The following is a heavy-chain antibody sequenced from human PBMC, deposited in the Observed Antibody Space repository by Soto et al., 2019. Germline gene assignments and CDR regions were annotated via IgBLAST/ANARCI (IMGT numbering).Heavy chain of an antibody. V-gene: IGHV3-30-3*01. Sequence: PGGSLRLSCAASGFTFSSYAMHWVRQAPGKGLEWVAVISYDGSNKYYADSVKGRFTISRDNSKNTLYLQMNSLRAEDTAVYYCARDSLTLGYYYGMDVWGQGTTVTVSS. CDR3: ARDSLTLGYYYGMDV. CDR2: ISYDGSNK. CDR1: GFTFSSYA. J-gene: IGHJ6*02. D-gene: IGHD7-27*01.